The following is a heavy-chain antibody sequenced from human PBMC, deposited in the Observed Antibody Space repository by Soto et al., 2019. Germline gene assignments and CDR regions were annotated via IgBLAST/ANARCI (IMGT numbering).Heavy chain of an antibody. J-gene: IGHJ5*02. CDR3: AREDSAYSSSWDWFDP. CDR1: GYTFTSYY. V-gene: IGHV1-46*01. D-gene: IGHD6-13*01. CDR2: INPSGGST. Sequence: ASVKVSCKASGYTFTSYYMHWVLQAPGQGLEWMGIINPSGGSTSYAQKFQGRVTMTRDTSTSTVYMELSSLRSEDTAVYYCAREDSAYSSSWDWFDPWGQGTLVTVSS.